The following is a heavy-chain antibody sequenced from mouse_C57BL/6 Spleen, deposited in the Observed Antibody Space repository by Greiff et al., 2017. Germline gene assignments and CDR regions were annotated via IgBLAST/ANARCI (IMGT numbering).Heavy chain of an antibody. V-gene: IGHV5-17*01. CDR3: ARTTTVVAKDWFAY. D-gene: IGHD1-1*01. CDR2: ISSGSSTI. Sequence: EVKVVESGGGLVKPGGSLKLSCAASGFTFSDYGMHWVRQAPEKGLEWVAYISSGSSTIYYADTVKGRFTISRDNAKNTLFLQMTSLRSEDTAMYYCARTTTVVAKDWFAYWGQGTLVTVSA. J-gene: IGHJ3*01. CDR1: GFTFSDYG.